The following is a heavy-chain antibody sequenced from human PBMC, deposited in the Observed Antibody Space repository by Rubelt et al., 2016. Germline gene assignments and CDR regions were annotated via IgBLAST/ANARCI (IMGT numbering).Heavy chain of an antibody. CDR2: ISSSSSYI. D-gene: IGHD3-3*01. CDR3: ARDKSYYDFPNWFDA. CDR1: GFTFYSYP. Sequence: VQLVESGGGVVQPGRSLRLSCAASGFTFYSYPMHWVRQAPGKGLEWVSSISSSSSYIYYADSVKGRFTISRDNAKNSLYLQRNSLRAEDTAVYYCARDKSYYDFPNWFDAWGQGTLVTVSS. V-gene: IGHV3-21*01. J-gene: IGHJ5*02.